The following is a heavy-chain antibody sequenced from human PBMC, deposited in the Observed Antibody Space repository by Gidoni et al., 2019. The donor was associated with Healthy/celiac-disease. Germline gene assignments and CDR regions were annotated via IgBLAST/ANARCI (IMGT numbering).Heavy chain of an antibody. J-gene: IGHJ4*02. CDR3: AKDIDGDATYYFDY. V-gene: IGHV3-9*01. CDR2: ISWNSGSI. CDR1: GFAFEDYA. D-gene: IGHD4-17*01. Sequence: EVQLVASCGCLVQPVRSLRLYCAASGFAFEDYAIHGFRQPPGKGLEWVYCISWNSGSIGYADSVKGRFTISRDNAKNSMYLQMNSLRAEDTALYYCAKDIDGDATYYFDYWGQGTLVTVSS.